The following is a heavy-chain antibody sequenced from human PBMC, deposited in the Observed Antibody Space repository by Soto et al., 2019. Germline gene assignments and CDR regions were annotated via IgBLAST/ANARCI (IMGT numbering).Heavy chain of an antibody. CDR3: ARGGTYYDFWSGYSYYYYGMDV. Sequence: LSLTCTVSGGSISSGDYYWSWIRQPPGKGLEWIGYIYYSGSTYYNPSLKSRVTISVDTSKNQFSLKLSSVTAADTAVYYCARGGTYYDFWSGYSYYYYGMDVWGQGTTVTVSS. D-gene: IGHD3-3*01. J-gene: IGHJ6*02. V-gene: IGHV4-30-4*01. CDR1: GGSISSGDYY. CDR2: IYYSGST.